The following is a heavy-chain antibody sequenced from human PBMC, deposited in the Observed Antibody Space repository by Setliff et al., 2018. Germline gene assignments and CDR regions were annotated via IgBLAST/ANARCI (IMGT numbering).Heavy chain of an antibody. D-gene: IGHD6-13*01. V-gene: IGHV3-23*01. CDR3: AKELIPEAGTNVRFDA. CDR2: ISANGART. CDR1: GFTFSSYA. J-gene: IGHJ4*02. Sequence: EGSLRLSCAASGFTFSSYAMSWVRQAPGKGLECVSTISANGARTYYPDSVKGRFTISRDNSKNTLYLQVNSLRAEDTAVYYCAKELIPEAGTNVRFDAWGQGTLVTVSS.